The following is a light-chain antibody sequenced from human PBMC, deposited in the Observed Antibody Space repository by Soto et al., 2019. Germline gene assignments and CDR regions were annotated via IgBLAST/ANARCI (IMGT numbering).Light chain of an antibody. CDR2: KAS. Sequence: DLQMTQSTSSLSASVGDRVTITFRASQTIDSWLAWYQQRPGKPPNLLIYKASTLASGVPSRFSGSGSGTEFTLTISSLQPDDFATYYCQQYVTAFRTFGQGTKVDIK. CDR3: QQYVTAFRT. CDR1: QTIDSW. V-gene: IGKV1-5*03. J-gene: IGKJ1*01.